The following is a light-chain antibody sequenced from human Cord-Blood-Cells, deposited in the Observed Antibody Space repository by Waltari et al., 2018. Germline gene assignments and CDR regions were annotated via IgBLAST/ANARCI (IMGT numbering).Light chain of an antibody. CDR1: QSVLYSSNNKNY. CDR3: QQYYSTPYT. CDR2: WAS. V-gene: IGKV4-1*01. J-gene: IGKJ2*01. Sequence: DIVMTQSPDSLAVSLSERATIHFKSGQSVLYSSNNKNYLAWYQQKPGQPPKLLIYWASTRESGVPDRFSGSGSGTDFTLTISSLQAEDVAVYYCQQYYSTPYTFGQGTKLEIK.